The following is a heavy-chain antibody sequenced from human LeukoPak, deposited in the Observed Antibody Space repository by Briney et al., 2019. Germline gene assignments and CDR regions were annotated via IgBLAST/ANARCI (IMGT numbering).Heavy chain of an antibody. J-gene: IGHJ6*03. D-gene: IGHD6-13*01. CDR1: GFTFSGSA. V-gene: IGHV3-73*01. CDR2: IRSKANTYAT. Sequence: GGSLRLSCAASGFTFSGSAMHWVRQASGRGLECVGRIRSKANTYATAYAASVKGRFSISRDDSKNMAYLQMNSLKTEDTAVYYCTTQQLDRNYFNYNYMDVWGKGTTVTVSS. CDR3: TTQQLDRNYFNYNYMDV.